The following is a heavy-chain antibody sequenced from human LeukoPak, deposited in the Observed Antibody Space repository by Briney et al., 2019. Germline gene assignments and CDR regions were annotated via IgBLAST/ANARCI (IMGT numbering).Heavy chain of an antibody. J-gene: IGHJ4*02. CDR1: GGSFSGYY. CDR3: ARGGDGYNSTWFDY. Sequence: SETLSLTCAVYGGSFSGYYWSWIRQPPGKGLEWIGEINHSGSTNYNPSLKSRVTISVDTSKNQFSLKLSSVTAADTAVYYCARGGDGYNSTWFDYWGQGTLVTVSS. CDR2: INHSGST. D-gene: IGHD5-24*01. V-gene: IGHV4-34*01.